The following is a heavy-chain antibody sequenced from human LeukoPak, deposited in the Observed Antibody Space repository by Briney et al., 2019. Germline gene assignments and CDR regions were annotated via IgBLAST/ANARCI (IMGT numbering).Heavy chain of an antibody. CDR2: IYYSGST. Sequence: SETLSLTCTVSGGSISSYYWSWIRQPPGKGLEWTGYIYYSGSTNYNPSPKSRVTISVDTSKNQFSLKLTSVTAADTAVYYCARVRGVGATLYNYYYMDVWGKGTTVTVSS. CDR3: ARVRGVGATLYNYYYMDV. J-gene: IGHJ6*03. CDR1: GGSISSYY. D-gene: IGHD1-26*01. V-gene: IGHV4-59*12.